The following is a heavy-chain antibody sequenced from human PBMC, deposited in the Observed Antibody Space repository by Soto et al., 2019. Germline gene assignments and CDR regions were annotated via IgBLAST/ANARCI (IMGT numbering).Heavy chain of an antibody. Sequence: QVQLQESGPGLVKPSETLSLTCTVSGVPITEDYWSWIRQPAGKGLEWIGRVYTSGSTNFNPSLKSRVTMSVDRSKKQISLNLTSVTAADTAVYYCAKTRGRGYFDSWGQGILVTVSS. CDR1: GVPITEDY. CDR2: VYTSGST. D-gene: IGHD3-16*01. J-gene: IGHJ4*02. CDR3: AKTRGRGYFDS. V-gene: IGHV4-4*07.